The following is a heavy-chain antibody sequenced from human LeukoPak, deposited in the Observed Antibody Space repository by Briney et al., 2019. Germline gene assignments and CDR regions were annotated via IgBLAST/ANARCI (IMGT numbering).Heavy chain of an antibody. J-gene: IGHJ2*01. V-gene: IGHV3-48*03. CDR1: GFTFSSYE. D-gene: IGHD6-13*01. CDR2: ISSSGRTI. CDR3: ARAKQGPRWYFDL. Sequence: KAGGSLRLSCAASGFTFSSYEMSRLRQPPGQGRKRVLYISSSGRTIYYADSVKRQFTISRDNAKNSMYLQMNTLRAEDTAVYYCARAKQGPRWYFDLWGRGTLVTVSS.